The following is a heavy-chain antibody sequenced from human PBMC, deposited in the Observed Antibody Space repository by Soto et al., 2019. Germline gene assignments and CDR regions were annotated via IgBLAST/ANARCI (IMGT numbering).Heavy chain of an antibody. V-gene: IGHV4-30-4*08. J-gene: IGHJ4*02. Sequence: QVQLQESGPGLVRPSQILSLTCTVSGVSITSGDYFWSWIRQPPGKGLEWIGYIYYSGSTYYNPSLKTQITISLDTRYNQFSLQLSSVTVADTAVYYCARQLEYSHAHFDYWGQGTLVTVSS. CDR3: ARQLEYSHAHFDY. CDR1: GVSITSGDYF. CDR2: IYYSGST. D-gene: IGHD3-16*01.